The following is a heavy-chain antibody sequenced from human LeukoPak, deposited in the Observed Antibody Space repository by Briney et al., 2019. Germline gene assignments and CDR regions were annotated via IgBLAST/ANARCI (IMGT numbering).Heavy chain of an antibody. V-gene: IGHV3-23*01. D-gene: IGHD5-18*01. J-gene: IGHJ6*02. CDR3: AKGVLGGIQLWYGALYYYGMDV. CDR2: ITGSGGHT. CDR1: GFSFYNYA. Sequence: GGSLRLSCVGSGFSFYNYAMSWVRQAPGKGLEWVSSITGSGGHTHSADSVKGRFTISRDNSKNTLYLQMNSLRAEDTAVYYCAKGVLGGIQLWYGALYYYGMDVWGQGTTVTVSS.